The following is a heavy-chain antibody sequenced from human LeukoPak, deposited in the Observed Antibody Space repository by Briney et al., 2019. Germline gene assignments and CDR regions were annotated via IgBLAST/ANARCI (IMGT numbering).Heavy chain of an antibody. CDR1: GFTFSSYS. D-gene: IGHD1-26*01. J-gene: IGHJ4*02. CDR2: ICGSGGST. Sequence: GGSLILSCAASGFTFSSYSMSWVRQAPGKGLDWVSAICGSGGSTYYADPAKGRFTISRDNSKHTLYLQMNSLRAEDTAVYYCAKDPWELLVWYFDYWGQGTLVTVSS. V-gene: IGHV3-23*01. CDR3: AKDPWELLVWYFDY.